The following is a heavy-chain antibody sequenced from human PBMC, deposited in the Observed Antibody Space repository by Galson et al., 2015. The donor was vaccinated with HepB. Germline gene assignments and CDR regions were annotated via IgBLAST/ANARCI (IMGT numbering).Heavy chain of an antibody. CDR2: ISYDGSNK. V-gene: IGHV3-30-3*01. Sequence: SLRLSCAASGFTFSSYAMHWVRQAPGKGLEWVAVISYDGSNKYYADSVKGRFTFSRDNSKNTLYLQMNSLRAEDTAVYYCARGYYDFWSGYPYYFDYWGQGTLVTVSS. D-gene: IGHD3-3*01. J-gene: IGHJ4*02. CDR1: GFTFSSYA. CDR3: ARGYYDFWSGYPYYFDY.